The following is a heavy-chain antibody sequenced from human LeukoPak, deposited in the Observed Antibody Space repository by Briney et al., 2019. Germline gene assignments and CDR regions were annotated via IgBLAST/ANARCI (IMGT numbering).Heavy chain of an antibody. CDR1: GFTFSSYG. D-gene: IGHD4-23*01. J-gene: IGHJ4*02. Sequence: GGSLRLSCAASGFTFSSYGMHWVRQAPGKGLEWVSTISGTGGSTYYADSVKGRFTISRDNSKNTLYLQMNSLRAEDTAVYYCAKSRLVVTAFDYWGQGTLVTVSS. CDR3: AKSRLVVTAFDY. V-gene: IGHV3-23*01. CDR2: ISGTGGST.